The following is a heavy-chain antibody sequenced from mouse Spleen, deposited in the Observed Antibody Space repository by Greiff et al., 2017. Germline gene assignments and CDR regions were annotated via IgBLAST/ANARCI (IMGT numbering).Heavy chain of an antibody. CDR3: ARARTTETWYGDV. D-gene: IGHD1-1*01. CDR2: IYPGDGDT. CDR1: GYAFSSSW. Sequence: VQLQQSGPELVKPGASVKISCKASGYAFSSSWMNWVKQRPGKGLEWIGRIYPGDGDTNYNGKFKGKATLTADKSSSTADMQRSSLTAEDSAGDFCARARTTETWYGDVWGTGTTVTVSS. V-gene: IGHV1-82*01. J-gene: IGHJ1*03.